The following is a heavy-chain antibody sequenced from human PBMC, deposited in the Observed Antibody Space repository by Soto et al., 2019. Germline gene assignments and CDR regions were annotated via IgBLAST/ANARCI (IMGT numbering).Heavy chain of an antibody. Sequence: GGSLRLSCAASGFNFGVFGMHWVRQAPGKGLEWLSVLSYEGSEEYYADSVRGRFTISRDNSKNTLFLQMDSLRVDDTAVYYCAFTGRSSLLEVAGPGFEYWGQGTLVTVSS. D-gene: IGHD6-19*01. CDR2: LSYEGSEE. J-gene: IGHJ4*02. CDR1: GFNFGVFG. CDR3: AFTGRSSLLEVAGPGFEY. V-gene: IGHV3-30*03.